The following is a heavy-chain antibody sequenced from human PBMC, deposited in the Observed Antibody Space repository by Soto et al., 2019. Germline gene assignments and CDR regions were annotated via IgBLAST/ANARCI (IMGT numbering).Heavy chain of an antibody. CDR2: LEPSDSYI. CDR3: ARHDCSSTRCYNFGMDV. V-gene: IGHV5-10-1*01. J-gene: IGHJ6*02. CDR1: GYSVTNYW. D-gene: IGHD2-2*02. Sequence: GEPLKICCKGSGYSVTNYWISWVRQMPGKGLEWMGRLEPSDSYIKYSPSFQGHVTISADNSISTAYLQWSSLKASDTAMYYCARHDCSSTRCYNFGMDVWGQGTTVTVSS.